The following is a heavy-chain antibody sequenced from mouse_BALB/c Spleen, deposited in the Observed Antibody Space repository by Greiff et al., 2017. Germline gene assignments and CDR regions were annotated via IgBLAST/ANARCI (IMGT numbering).Heavy chain of an antibody. CDR1: GFTFSSFG. CDR2: ISSGSSTI. CDR3: ETGGTSYDMDY. D-gene: IGHD2-14*01. Sequence: EVQLVESGGGLVQPGGSLKLSCAASGFTFSSFGMHWVRQAPEKGLEWVAYISSGSSTIYYADTVKGRFTISRDNPKNTLFLQMTKLRSEDTAVYYCETGGTSYDMDYWGQGTSVTVSS. J-gene: IGHJ4*01. V-gene: IGHV5-17*02.